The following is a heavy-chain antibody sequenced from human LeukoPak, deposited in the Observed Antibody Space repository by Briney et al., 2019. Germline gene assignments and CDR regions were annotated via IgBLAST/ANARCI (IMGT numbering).Heavy chain of an antibody. D-gene: IGHD6-13*01. J-gene: IGHJ3*02. V-gene: IGHV3-30*03. CDR2: ISYDGGNK. CDR1: GFTFGSCG. CDR3: ARDGRIPAAAGAIDAFDI. Sequence: GGSLRLSCAASGFTFGSCGMHWVRQAPGKGLEWVAVISYDGGNKYYADSVKGRFTISRDNSKNTLYLQTNSLRAEDTAVYYCARDGRIPAAAGAIDAFDIWGQGTMVTVSS.